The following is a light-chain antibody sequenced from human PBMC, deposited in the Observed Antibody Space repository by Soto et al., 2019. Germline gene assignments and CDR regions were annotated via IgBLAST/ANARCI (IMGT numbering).Light chain of an antibody. CDR2: AAS. V-gene: IGKV1-39*01. CDR1: QCISSY. Sequence: DIQMTQSPSSLSASVGDRVTITCRASQCISSYLNWYQQKPGKAPKLLIYAASRLQSGVDSRFSGSGSGTDFTLTISSLQTKDFSTYHCHPSYSTPITFEPETKVDIK. CDR3: HPSYSTPIT. J-gene: IGKJ3*01.